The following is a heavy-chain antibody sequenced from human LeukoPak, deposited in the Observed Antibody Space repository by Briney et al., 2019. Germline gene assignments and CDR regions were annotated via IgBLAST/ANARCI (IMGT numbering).Heavy chain of an antibody. CDR3: ARVLVRGVDYYGMDV. V-gene: IGHV1-3*01. Sequence: ASVKVSCKASGYTFTSYAMHWVRQAPGQRLEWMGWINAGNGNTKYSQKFQGRVTITRDTSASTAYMELSSLRSEDTAVYYCARVLVRGVDYYGMDVWGQGTTVTVSS. CDR2: INAGNGNT. CDR1: GYTFTSYA. D-gene: IGHD3-10*01. J-gene: IGHJ6*02.